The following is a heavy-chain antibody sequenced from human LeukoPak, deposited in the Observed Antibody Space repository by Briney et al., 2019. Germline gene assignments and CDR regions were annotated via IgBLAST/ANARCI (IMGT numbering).Heavy chain of an antibody. V-gene: IGHV5-51*03. J-gene: IGHJ4*02. CDR1: GYSFTSYW. CDR3: ARRDVDDSSGYYYGFFDY. D-gene: IGHD3-22*01. Sequence: GESLKISCKGSGYSFTSYWIGWVRQMPGKGLEWMGIIYPGDSDTRYSPSFQGQVTISADKSISTAYLQWSSLKASDTATYYCARRDVDDSSGYYYGFFDYWGQGTLVTVSS. CDR2: IYPGDSDT.